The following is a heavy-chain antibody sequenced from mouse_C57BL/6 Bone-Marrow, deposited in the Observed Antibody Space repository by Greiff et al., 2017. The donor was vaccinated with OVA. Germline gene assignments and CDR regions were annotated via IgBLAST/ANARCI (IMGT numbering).Heavy chain of an antibody. J-gene: IGHJ1*03. CDR3: ARGARYYDYDEGYFDV. CDR1: GYAFTNYL. Sequence: QVQLQQSGAELVRPGTSVKVSCKASGYAFTNYLIEWVKQRPGQGLEWIGVINPGSGGTNYNEKFKGKATLTADKSSSTAYMQLSSLTSEDSAVYFCARGARYYDYDEGYFDVWGTGTTVTVSS. CDR2: INPGSGGT. D-gene: IGHD2-4*01. V-gene: IGHV1-54*01.